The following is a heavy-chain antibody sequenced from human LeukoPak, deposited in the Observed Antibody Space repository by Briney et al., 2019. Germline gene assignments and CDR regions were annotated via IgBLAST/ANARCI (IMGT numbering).Heavy chain of an antibody. J-gene: IGHJ4*02. D-gene: IGHD2-15*01. CDR1: GGSISSGGYY. CDR3: AREYCSGASCYFDY. Sequence: PSETLSLTCTVSGGSISSGGYYWSWIRQHPGKGLEWIGSIYYSGSTYYNPSLRSRVTISADTSKNQFSLKLSSVTAADTAVYFCAREYCSGASCYFDYWGQGTLVTVSS. V-gene: IGHV4-31*03. CDR2: IYYSGST.